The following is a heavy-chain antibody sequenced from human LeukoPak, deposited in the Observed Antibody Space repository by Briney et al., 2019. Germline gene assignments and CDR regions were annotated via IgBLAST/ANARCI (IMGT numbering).Heavy chain of an antibody. V-gene: IGHV4-34*01. J-gene: IGHJ4*02. CDR3: ARGYLRITMVRGVIFDY. CDR2: INHSGST. D-gene: IGHD3-10*01. CDR1: GGSFSGYY. Sequence: SETLSLTCAVYGGSFSGYYWSWIRQPPGKGLEWIGEINHSGSTNYNPSLKSRVTISVDTSKNQFSLKLSSVTAADTAVYYCARGYLRITMVRGVIFDYWGQGTLVTASS.